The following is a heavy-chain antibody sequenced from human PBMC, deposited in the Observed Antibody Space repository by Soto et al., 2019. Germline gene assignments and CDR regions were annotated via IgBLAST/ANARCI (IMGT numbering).Heavy chain of an antibody. V-gene: IGHV4-31*03. D-gene: IGHD1-26*01. Sequence: QVQLQESGPGLVKPSQTLSLTCTVSGGSISSGGYYWSWIRQHPGKGLEWIGYIYYSGSTYYNPSLKSRVTRSVDTSKNQFSRKLSSVTAADTAVYYCARRSTGHWFDPWGQGTLVTVSS. J-gene: IGHJ5*02. CDR1: GGSISSGGYY. CDR2: IYYSGST. CDR3: ARRSTGHWFDP.